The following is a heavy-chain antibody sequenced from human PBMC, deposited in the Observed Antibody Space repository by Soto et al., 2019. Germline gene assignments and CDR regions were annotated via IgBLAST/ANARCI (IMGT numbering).Heavy chain of an antibody. CDR3: ARDVPLNYYDGTFSYYAMDV. CDR2: IIPFFKAT. CDR1: GGTFSSHA. D-gene: IGHD3-16*01. J-gene: IGHJ6*02. V-gene: IGHV1-69*13. Sequence: ASVKVSCKASGGTFSSHAISWVRQAPGQGLEWMGGIIPFFKATNYAQKFQGRVTITADDSTSTAYMDLYSLRSEDTAVYYCARDVPLNYYDGTFSYYAMDVWGQGPTVTVSS.